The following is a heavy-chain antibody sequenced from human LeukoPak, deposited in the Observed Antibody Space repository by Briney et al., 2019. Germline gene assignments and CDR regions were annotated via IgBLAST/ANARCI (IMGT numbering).Heavy chain of an antibody. Sequence: ASVKVSCKASGYTFTSYAMHWVRQAPGQRLEWMGWINAGNGNTKYSQEFQGRVTITRDTSASTAYMELSSLRSEDTAVYYCARGEYSSSPYETQYYYMDVWGKGTTVTVSS. CDR3: ARGEYSSSPYETQYYYMDV. D-gene: IGHD6-6*01. J-gene: IGHJ6*03. CDR2: INAGNGNT. CDR1: GYTFTSYA. V-gene: IGHV1-3*03.